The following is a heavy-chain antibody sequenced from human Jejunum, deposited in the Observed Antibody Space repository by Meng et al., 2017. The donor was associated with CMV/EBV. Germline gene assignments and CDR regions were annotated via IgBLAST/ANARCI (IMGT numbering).Heavy chain of an antibody. Sequence: GSFSSYTLIWMRQAPGQGFEWMGRIIPILEITSYSQKFQGRLTITADTLASASYLELTDLTSNDTAVYFCARLTSPGSWETRNWFDPWGQGTLVTVSS. CDR2: IIPILEIT. J-gene: IGHJ5*02. CDR1: GSFSSYT. CDR3: ARLTSPGSWETRNWFDP. V-gene: IGHV1-69*02. D-gene: IGHD2-15*01.